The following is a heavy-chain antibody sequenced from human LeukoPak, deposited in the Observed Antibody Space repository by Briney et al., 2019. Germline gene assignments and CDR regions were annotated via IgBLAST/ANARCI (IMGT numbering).Heavy chain of an antibody. CDR2: INPNSGGT. Sequence: ASVKVSCKASGYTFTGYYMHWVRQAPGQGLEWMGWINPNSGGTNYAQKFQGRVTMTRDTSLSTAYMELSRLRSDDTAVYYCARVPIIVLMVYAVDWGQGTLVTVSS. CDR3: ARVPIIVLMVYAVD. CDR1: GYTFTGYY. J-gene: IGHJ4*02. D-gene: IGHD2-8*01. V-gene: IGHV1-2*02.